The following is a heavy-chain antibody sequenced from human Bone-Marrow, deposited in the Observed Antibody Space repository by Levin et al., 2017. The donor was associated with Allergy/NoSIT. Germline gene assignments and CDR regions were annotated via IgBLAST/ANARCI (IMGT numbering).Heavy chain of an antibody. D-gene: IGHD5-18*01. V-gene: IGHV1-2*02. J-gene: IGHJ4*02. CDR2: MNPNSGGT. CDR3: AREKAPMSDTPMDSFEY. CDR1: GYTFIGYF. Sequence: GESLKISCKASGYTFIGYFIHWVRQAPGQGLEWMGWMNPNSGGTNYAQKFQGRVTMTRDTSISTAYMDLSRLRFDDTAVYYCAREKAPMSDTPMDSFEYWGQGTPVTVSS.